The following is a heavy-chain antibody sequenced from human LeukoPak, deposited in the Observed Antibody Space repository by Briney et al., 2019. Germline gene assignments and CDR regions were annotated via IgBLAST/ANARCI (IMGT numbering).Heavy chain of an antibody. CDR3: AKLAGTFSAIMSVAYFDY. CDR2: IGGSGANT. D-gene: IGHD1-1*01. CDR1: GFTFSNYG. J-gene: IGHJ4*02. V-gene: IGHV3-23*01. Sequence: GGSLRLSCAASGFTFSNYGMSWVRQAPGKGLGGVSVIGGSGANTYYADSVKGRFTISRDNSKNTLYLQMNSLRAEDTAVYYCAKLAGTFSAIMSVAYFDYWGQGTLVTVSS.